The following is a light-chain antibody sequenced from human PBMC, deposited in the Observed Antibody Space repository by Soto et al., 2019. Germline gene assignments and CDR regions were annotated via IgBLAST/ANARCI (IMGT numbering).Light chain of an antibody. Sequence: QSVLTQPASVSGSPGQSITISCTGTSSDVGGYNYVSWYQQHPAKAPKLMIFEVSNRPSGISNRFSGSKSVNTASLTISGLQAEDEADYYCSSYTSSSNYVFGTGTKVTVL. CDR2: EVS. CDR3: SSYTSSSNYV. J-gene: IGLJ1*01. V-gene: IGLV2-14*01. CDR1: SSDVGGYNY.